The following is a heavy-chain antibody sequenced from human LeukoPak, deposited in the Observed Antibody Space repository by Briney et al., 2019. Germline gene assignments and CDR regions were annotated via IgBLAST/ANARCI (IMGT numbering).Heavy chain of an antibody. D-gene: IGHD3-10*01. CDR1: GDSISGGDYS. V-gene: IGHV4-30-2*01. CDR2: IFHSGNS. CDR3: ARELWFVNAPGSWLDL. Sequence: SQTLSLTCAVSGDSISGGDYSWSWLRQPPGKGLEWIGYIFHSGNSYYNPSLKSRVTISVDKSKNQFSLGLTSVTAADTAVYYCARELWFVNAPGSWLDLWGQGTLVTVSS. J-gene: IGHJ5*02.